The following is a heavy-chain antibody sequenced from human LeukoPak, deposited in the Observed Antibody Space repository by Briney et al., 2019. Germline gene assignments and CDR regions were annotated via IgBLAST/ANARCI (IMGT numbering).Heavy chain of an antibody. CDR3: ARDGVGAFDI. Sequence: GSLRLSCAASGFTFSSYAMHWVRQAPGKGPEWVAVISYDGSNKYYADSVKGRFTISRDNSKNTLYLQMNSLRAEDTAVYYCARDGVGAFDIWGQGTMVTVSS. J-gene: IGHJ3*02. V-gene: IGHV3-30-3*01. CDR2: ISYDGSNK. CDR1: GFTFSSYA. D-gene: IGHD2-8*01.